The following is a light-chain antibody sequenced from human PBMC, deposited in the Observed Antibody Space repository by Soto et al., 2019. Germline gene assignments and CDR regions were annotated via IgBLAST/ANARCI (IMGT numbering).Light chain of an antibody. CDR3: QQYNKVPVT. V-gene: IGKV3-15*01. Sequence: VITQSPDSLAVSLGERATLSCRASQSISSNVAWYQQKPGQAPRLLIYGASTRTTGIPARFSGSGSGTEFTLTISSLQSEDFAVYYCQQYNKVPVTFGQGTKVDIK. J-gene: IGKJ1*01. CDR2: GAS. CDR1: QSISSN.